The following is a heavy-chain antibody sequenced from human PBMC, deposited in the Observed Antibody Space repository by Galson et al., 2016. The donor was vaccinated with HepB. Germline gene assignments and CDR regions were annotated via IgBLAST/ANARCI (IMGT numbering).Heavy chain of an antibody. CDR2: IWHDGSDK. CDR1: GFIFSSHA. D-gene: IGHD4-17*01. Sequence: SLRLSCAASGFIFSSHAMHWVRQAPGKGLEWVAVIWHDGSDKYYADSVKGRVTISRDNSKNTLFVQMNSLKAEDTAVYYCARGFLGDYGDPIDYWGQGTLVTVSS. CDR3: ARGFLGDYGDPIDY. J-gene: IGHJ4*02. V-gene: IGHV3-33*01.